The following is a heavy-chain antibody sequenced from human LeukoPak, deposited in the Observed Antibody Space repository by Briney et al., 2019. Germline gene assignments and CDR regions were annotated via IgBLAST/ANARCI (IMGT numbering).Heavy chain of an antibody. CDR2: INHSGST. Sequence: PSETLFLTCAVYGGSFSGYYWSWIRQPPGKGLEWIGEINHSGSTNYNPSLKSRVTISVDKSKNQFSLKLSSVTAADTAVYYCARERSGSEIFARSFDIWGQGTMVTVSS. CDR3: ARERSGSEIFARSFDI. J-gene: IGHJ3*02. D-gene: IGHD3-3*01. CDR1: GGSFSGYY. V-gene: IGHV4-34*01.